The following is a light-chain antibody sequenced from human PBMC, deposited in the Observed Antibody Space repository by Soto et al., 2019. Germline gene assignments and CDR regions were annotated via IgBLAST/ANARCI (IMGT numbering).Light chain of an antibody. Sequence: IQITQSPSLLSASVGDRVTITCRASQSIGKHLNWYQQKPGKAPKFLIYGASTLQSGVPSRFTGSGSGTDFTLTVNSLQAEDFATYYCQQGYSSPATFGQGTRLEI. J-gene: IGKJ5*01. CDR1: QSIGKH. V-gene: IGKV1-39*01. CDR2: GAS. CDR3: QQGYSSPAT.